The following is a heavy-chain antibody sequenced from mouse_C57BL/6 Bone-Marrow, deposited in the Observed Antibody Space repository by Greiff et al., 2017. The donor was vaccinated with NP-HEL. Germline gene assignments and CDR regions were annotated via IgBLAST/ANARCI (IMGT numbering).Heavy chain of an antibody. J-gene: IGHJ3*01. D-gene: IGHD2-4*01. CDR3: TRRDYDGAWFAY. CDR2: IYPGNSDT. CDR1: GYTFTSYW. V-gene: IGHV1-5*01. Sequence: SGTVLARPGASVKMSCKTSGYTFTSYWMHWVKQRPGQGLEWIGAIYPGNSDTSYNQKFKGKAKLTAVTSASTAYRDLSSVTNEYSAVDYCTRRDYDGAWFAYWGQGTLVTVSA.